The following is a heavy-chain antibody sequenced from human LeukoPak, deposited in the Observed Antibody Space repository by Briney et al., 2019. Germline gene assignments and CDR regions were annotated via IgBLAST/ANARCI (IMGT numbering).Heavy chain of an antibody. Sequence: PGGSLRLSCAASGFTFSNYWMHWVRQAPGKGLVWVSRINTDGSRTSYVGSVKGRFTISRDNAENTLYLQMDSLRAEDTAVYYCVRGGESTWSWGQGTLVTVSS. CDR3: VRGGESTWS. CDR1: GFTFSNYW. CDR2: INTDGSRT. J-gene: IGHJ5*02. D-gene: IGHD2-15*01. V-gene: IGHV3-74*01.